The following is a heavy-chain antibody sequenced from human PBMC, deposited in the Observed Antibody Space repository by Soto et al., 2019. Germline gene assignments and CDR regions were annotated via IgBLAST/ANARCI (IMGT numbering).Heavy chain of an antibody. J-gene: IGHJ3*02. CDR1: GGSISSYY. V-gene: IGHV4-59*01. CDR3: AAREATVFFPGPLNDAFDI. D-gene: IGHD3-9*01. CDR2: IYYSGST. Sequence: SETLSLTCTVSGGSISSYYWSWIRQPPGKGLEWIGYIYYSGSTNYNPSLKSRVTISVDTSKNQFSLKLSSVTAADTAVYYCAAREATVFFPGPLNDAFDIWGQGTMVTVSS.